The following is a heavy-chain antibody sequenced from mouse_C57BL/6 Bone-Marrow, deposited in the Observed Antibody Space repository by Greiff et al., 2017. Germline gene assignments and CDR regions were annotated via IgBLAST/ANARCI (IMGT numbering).Heavy chain of an antibody. V-gene: IGHV5-16*01. CDR3: AREVTTVVAAGDWYFDV. CDR1: GFTFSDYY. J-gene: IGHJ1*03. Sequence: EVKLVESEGGLVQPGSSMKLSCTASGFTFSDYYMAWVRQVPEKGLEWVANINYDGSSTYYLDSLKSRFIISRDNAKNILYLQMSSLKSEDTATYYCAREVTTVVAAGDWYFDVWGTGTTVTVSS. CDR2: INYDGSST. D-gene: IGHD1-1*01.